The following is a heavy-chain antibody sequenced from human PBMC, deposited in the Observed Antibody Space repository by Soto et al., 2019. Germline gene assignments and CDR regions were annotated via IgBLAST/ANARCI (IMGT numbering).Heavy chain of an antibody. CDR2: ISYDGSNK. CDR1: GFTFSSYA. J-gene: IGHJ5*02. V-gene: IGHV3-30-3*01. D-gene: IGHD6-19*01. Sequence: QVQLVESGGGVVQPGRSLRLSCAASGFTFSSYAMHWVRQAPGKGLEWVAVISYDGSNKYYADSVKGRFTISRDNSKNTLYLQMHSLRAEDTAVYYCARDSQQWLVRVGWWFDPWGQGTLVTVSS. CDR3: ARDSQQWLVRVGWWFDP.